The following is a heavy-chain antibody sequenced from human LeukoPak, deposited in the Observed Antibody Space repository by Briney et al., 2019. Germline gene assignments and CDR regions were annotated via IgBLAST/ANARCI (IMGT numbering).Heavy chain of an antibody. CDR1: GYTFTGYY. CDR3: ARAAGAWIENAFDI. CDR2: INPNSGGT. V-gene: IGHV1-2*02. Sequence: ASVKVSCKAAGYTFTGYYMHWERQAPGQGLELMGWINPNSGGTNYAQKFQGRVTMTRDTSISTAYLELSRLRSDDTAVYYCARAAGAWIENAFDIWGQGTMVTVSS. D-gene: IGHD5-12*01. J-gene: IGHJ3*02.